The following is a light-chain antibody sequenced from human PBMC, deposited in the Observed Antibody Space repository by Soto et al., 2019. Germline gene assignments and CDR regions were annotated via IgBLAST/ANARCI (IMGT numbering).Light chain of an antibody. Sequence: EIVLTQSPATLSLSPGERATLSCRASQSVKTFLVWYQHRPGQAPRVLIYDSSHSATGIPARFSARGCGTDFTLPLSNLEPEDASLFYCQQRSNWPPITFGQGTRLEIK. CDR3: QQRSNWPPIT. CDR1: QSVKTF. CDR2: DSS. V-gene: IGKV3-11*01. J-gene: IGKJ5*01.